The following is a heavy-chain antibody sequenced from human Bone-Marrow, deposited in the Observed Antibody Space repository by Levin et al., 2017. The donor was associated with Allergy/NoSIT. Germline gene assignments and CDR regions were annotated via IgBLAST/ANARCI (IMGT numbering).Heavy chain of an antibody. CDR3: ARDPSYTSAWYRSAYLDL. CDR1: GGSISTGGGYF. CDR2: IYYSGST. J-gene: IGHJ2*01. Sequence: SQTLSLTCTVSGGSISTGGGYFWSWIRQHPGRGLDWIGDIYYSGSTNYNPSFKSRVTISVDMSKNQFSLELSSVTAADTAIYYCARDPSYTSAWYRSAYLDLWGRGTLVTVSS. V-gene: IGHV4-61*08. D-gene: IGHD6-13*01.